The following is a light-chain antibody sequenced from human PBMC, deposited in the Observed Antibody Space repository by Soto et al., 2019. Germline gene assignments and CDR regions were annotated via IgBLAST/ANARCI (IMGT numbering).Light chain of an antibody. V-gene: IGLV1-40*01. CDR3: QSYDNSLSVYV. Sequence: QTVVTQPPSVSGAPGQRVTISCTGSSSNIGTGYDVHWYQQFPGTAPKLLIYGNSNRPSGVPDRFSGSKSGTSASLAITGLQAEDEADYYCQSYDNSLSVYVFGTGTKVTVL. CDR1: SSNIGTGYD. CDR2: GNS. J-gene: IGLJ1*01.